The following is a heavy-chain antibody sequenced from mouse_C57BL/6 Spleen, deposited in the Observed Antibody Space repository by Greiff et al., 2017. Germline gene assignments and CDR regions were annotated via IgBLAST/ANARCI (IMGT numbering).Heavy chain of an antibody. CDR2: IRSKSNNYAT. CDR3: VRQSDPAWFAY. CDR1: GFSFNTYA. Sequence: EVKLVESGGGLVQPKGSLKLSCAASGFSFNTYAMNWVRQAPGKGLEWVARIRSKSNNYATYYADSVKDRFTISRDDSESMLYLQMNNLKTEDTAMYYCVRQSDPAWFAYWGQGTLVTVSA. J-gene: IGHJ3*01. V-gene: IGHV10-1*01.